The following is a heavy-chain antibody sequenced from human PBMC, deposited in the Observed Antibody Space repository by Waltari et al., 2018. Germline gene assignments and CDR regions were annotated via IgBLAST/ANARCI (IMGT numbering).Heavy chain of an antibody. CDR3: AREGRELQHDY. J-gene: IGHJ4*02. CDR2: IYYSGST. V-gene: IGHV4-39*07. CDR1: GGSISSSSYY. D-gene: IGHD1-26*01. Sequence: QLQLQESGPGLVKPSETLSLTCTVSGGSISSSSYYWGWIRQPPGKGLEWIGSIYYSGSTSYTPSLKSRVTISVDTSKNQFSLKLSSVTAADTAVYYCAREGRELQHDYWGQGTLVTVSS.